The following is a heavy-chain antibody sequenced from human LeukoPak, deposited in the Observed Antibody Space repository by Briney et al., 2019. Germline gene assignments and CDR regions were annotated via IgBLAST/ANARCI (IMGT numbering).Heavy chain of an antibody. D-gene: IGHD5-18*01. Sequence: EGSLRLSCAASGFTFSDYYMSWIRQAPGKGLEWVSYISSSGSTIYYADSVKGRFTISRDNAKNSLYLQMNSLRAEDTAVYYCARAAVDTAMERPFDYWGQGTLVTVSS. J-gene: IGHJ4*02. CDR1: GFTFSDYY. CDR3: ARAAVDTAMERPFDY. CDR2: ISSSGSTI. V-gene: IGHV3-11*01.